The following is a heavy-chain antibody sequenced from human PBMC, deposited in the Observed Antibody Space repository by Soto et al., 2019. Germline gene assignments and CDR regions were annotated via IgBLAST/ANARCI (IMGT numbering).Heavy chain of an antibody. V-gene: IGHV4-31*03. CDR1: GGSISSGGYY. CDR3: ARDSRVNTIFGVVTSFDP. Sequence: SETLSLTCTVSGGSISSGGYYWIWIRHHPGKGLEWIGYIYYSGSTYYNPSLKSRVTISVDTSKNQFSLKLSSVTAADTAVYYCARDSRVNTIFGVVTSFDPWGQGTLVTVSS. J-gene: IGHJ5*02. CDR2: IYYSGST. D-gene: IGHD3-3*01.